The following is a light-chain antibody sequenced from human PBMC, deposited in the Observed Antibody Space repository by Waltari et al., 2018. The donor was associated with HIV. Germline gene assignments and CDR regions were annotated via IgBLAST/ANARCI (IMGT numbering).Light chain of an antibody. Sequence: QSVVTQPPSASGTPGQRVTISCSGSNSNIGSSTVNWYLQLPGPAPKLLIYRNNQRASGVPDRFSGSKSGSSASLAISVLQSEDEADYYCTTWDDSLHGPVFGGGTKLTVL. J-gene: IGLJ3*02. V-gene: IGLV1-44*01. CDR3: TTWDDSLHGPV. CDR1: NSNIGSST. CDR2: RNN.